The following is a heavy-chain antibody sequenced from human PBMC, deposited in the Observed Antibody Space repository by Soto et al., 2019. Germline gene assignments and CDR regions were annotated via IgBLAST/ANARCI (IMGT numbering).Heavy chain of an antibody. V-gene: IGHV3-23*01. CDR1: GFTFSNYA. D-gene: IGHD3-16*01. CDR3: AKPAYVNDFDI. J-gene: IGHJ3*02. CDR2: IGNSGDTT. Sequence: EVQLLASGGGLVQPGGSPRLSCAASGFTFSNYALCWVRQAPGKGLEWVSGIGNSGDTTYYADSVKGRFTISRDNSKNTLSLQMNSLRAEDTAIYYCAKPAYVNDFDIWGQGAMVAVSS.